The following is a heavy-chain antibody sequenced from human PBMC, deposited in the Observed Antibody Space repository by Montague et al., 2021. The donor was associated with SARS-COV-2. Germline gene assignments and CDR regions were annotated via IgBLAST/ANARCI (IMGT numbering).Heavy chain of an antibody. CDR1: GGSTNNYY. Sequence: SETLSLTCTVSGGSTNNYYWSWIRQPAGKGLEWIGRIHASGISTYNPSLETRVTMSVDTSKSQFSLKLSSVTAADTAVYYCARGRFYYDSGELGSWGQGTLVTVSS. V-gene: IGHV4-4*07. CDR2: IHASGIS. D-gene: IGHD3-22*01. CDR3: ARGRFYYDSGELGS. J-gene: IGHJ5*02.